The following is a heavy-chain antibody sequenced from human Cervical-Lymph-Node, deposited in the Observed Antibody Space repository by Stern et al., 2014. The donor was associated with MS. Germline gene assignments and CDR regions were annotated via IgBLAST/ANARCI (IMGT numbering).Heavy chain of an antibody. CDR1: GASTGFYF. CDR3: ASSLDSSGWRYFDL. J-gene: IGHJ2*01. V-gene: IGHV4-4*07. D-gene: IGHD6-19*01. Sequence: VQLEESGPGLEKPSETLSLTCTVAGASTGFYFWSWIRQPPGKGLEWIGRTFTSGSTNYPPAFKNRVPMTEDHSKNQVPLNLSSVTAADTAVYYCASSLDSSGWRYFDLWGRGILVTVSS. CDR2: TFTSGST.